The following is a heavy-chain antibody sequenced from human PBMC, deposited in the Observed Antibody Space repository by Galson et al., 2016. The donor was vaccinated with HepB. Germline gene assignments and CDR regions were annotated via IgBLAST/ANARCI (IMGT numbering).Heavy chain of an antibody. J-gene: IGHJ4*02. Sequence: SLRLSCAASGFSFARYWMTWVRQAPGKGLEWVANMNGDGSRKNYVGSVKGRFTISRDNNRNTLYLQMNNLRADDSALYYCVRGQDIDEGFDYWGQGALVTVSP. CDR2: MNGDGSRK. CDR1: GFSFARYW. CDR3: VRGQDIDEGFDY. V-gene: IGHV3-7*01.